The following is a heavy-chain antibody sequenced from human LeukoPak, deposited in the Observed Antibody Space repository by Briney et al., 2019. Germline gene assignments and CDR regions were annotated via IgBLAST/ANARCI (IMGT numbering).Heavy chain of an antibody. CDR3: ARSRRPWFDP. Sequence: SETLSLTCAVYGGSFSGYYWSWIRQPPGKGLEWIGEINHSGSTNYNPSLKSRVTISVDTSKNQFSLKLSSVTAADTAAYYCARSRRPWFDPWGQGTLVTVSS. J-gene: IGHJ5*02. CDR2: INHSGST. D-gene: IGHD6-6*01. V-gene: IGHV4-34*01. CDR1: GGSFSGYY.